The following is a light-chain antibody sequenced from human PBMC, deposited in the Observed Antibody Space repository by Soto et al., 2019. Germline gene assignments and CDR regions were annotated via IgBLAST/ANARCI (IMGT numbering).Light chain of an antibody. CDR1: QSVSSSF. CDR3: QKYGDSPT. V-gene: IGKV3-20*01. CDR2: GAS. Sequence: EIVLTQSPGTLSLSPGERATLSCRASQSVSSSFLAWYQKKPGQTPRLLIYGASSRATGIPDRFSGRGSGTDFSLTISRLEPEDFAVYYCQKYGDSPTFGGGTKVDSK. J-gene: IGKJ4*01.